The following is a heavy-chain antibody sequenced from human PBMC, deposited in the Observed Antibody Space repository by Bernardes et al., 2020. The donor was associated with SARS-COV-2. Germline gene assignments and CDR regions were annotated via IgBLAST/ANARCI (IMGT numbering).Heavy chain of an antibody. J-gene: IGHJ4*02. V-gene: IGHV4-34*01. CDR2: INHSGST. Sequence: ETLSLTCAVYGGSFRGYYWSWIRQPPGKGLEWIGEINHSGSTNYNPSLKSRVTISVDTSKNQFSLKLSSVTAADTAVYYCARGKLWLRTPFDYWGQGTLVTVSS. CDR3: ARGKLWLRTPFDY. D-gene: IGHD5-18*01. CDR1: GGSFRGYY.